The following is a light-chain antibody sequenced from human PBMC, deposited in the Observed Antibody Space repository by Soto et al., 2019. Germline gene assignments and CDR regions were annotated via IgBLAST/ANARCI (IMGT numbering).Light chain of an antibody. CDR3: QQYNGYSRT. Sequence: DIQMTQSPSTLSASVGDRVTITCRASQSIGDSLAWYQQKPGKAPYRLISDVSSLERGVPSRFSGSGSGTEFTLTISSMQPDDFATFYCQQYNGYSRTFGQGTKVDIK. CDR1: QSIGDS. J-gene: IGKJ1*01. CDR2: DVS. V-gene: IGKV1-5*01.